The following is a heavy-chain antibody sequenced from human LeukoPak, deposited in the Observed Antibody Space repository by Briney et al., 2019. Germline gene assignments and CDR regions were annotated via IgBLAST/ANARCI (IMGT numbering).Heavy chain of an antibody. CDR2: ISGSGGST. V-gene: IGHV3-23*01. D-gene: IGHD6-19*01. Sequence: QPGGSLRLSCAASGFTFINYAVTWVRQAPGKGLEWVSVISGSGGSTYYADSVKGRFTISRDDSKNTAYLQMNSLKTEDTAVYYCTTFIAMAGGAKDWGQGTLVTVSS. CDR3: TTFIAMAGGAKD. CDR1: GFTFINYA. J-gene: IGHJ4*02.